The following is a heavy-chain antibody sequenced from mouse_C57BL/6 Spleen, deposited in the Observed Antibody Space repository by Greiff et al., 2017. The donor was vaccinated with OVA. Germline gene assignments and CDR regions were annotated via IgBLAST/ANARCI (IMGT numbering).Heavy chain of an antibody. CDR2: IDPETGGT. CDR1: GYTFTDYE. V-gene: IGHV1-15*01. D-gene: IGHD4-1*01. J-gene: IGHJ2*01. CDR3: TRANWDY. Sequence: QVQLQQSGAELVRPGASVTLSCKASGYTFTDYEMHWVKQTPVHGLEWIGAIDPETGGTAYNQKFKGKAILTADKSSCTAYMELRSLTSEDSAVYYCTRANWDYWGQGTTLTVSS.